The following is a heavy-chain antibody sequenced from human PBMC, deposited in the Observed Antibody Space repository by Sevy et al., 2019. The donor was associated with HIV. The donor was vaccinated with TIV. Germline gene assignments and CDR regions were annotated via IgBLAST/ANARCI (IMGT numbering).Heavy chain of an antibody. J-gene: IGHJ6*02. D-gene: IGHD3-10*01. CDR1: GFMFSTYS. CDR3: ARDRDGSGSSGGYGMDV. V-gene: IGHV3-21*01. Sequence: GGSLRLSCVASGFMFSTYSMNWVRQAPGKGLEWVSSISGSSSYIYYTDSVKGRFTVSRDNAKNSLSLQMNSLRAEDTAVYYCARDRDGSGSSGGYGMDVWGQGTTVTVSS. CDR2: ISGSSSYI.